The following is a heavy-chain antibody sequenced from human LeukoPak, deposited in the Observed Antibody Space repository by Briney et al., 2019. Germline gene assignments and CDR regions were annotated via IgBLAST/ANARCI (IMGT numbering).Heavy chain of an antibody. Sequence: GRSLRLSCAASGFTVSSNYMSWVRQAPGGGLEWVSIIYSGGSTYYADSVKGRFTISRDNSKNTLYLQMNSLRAEDTAVYYCANLAVTTESYWGQGTLVTVSS. CDR2: IYSGGST. D-gene: IGHD4-17*01. V-gene: IGHV3-53*01. CDR1: GFTVSSNY. J-gene: IGHJ4*02. CDR3: ANLAVTTESY.